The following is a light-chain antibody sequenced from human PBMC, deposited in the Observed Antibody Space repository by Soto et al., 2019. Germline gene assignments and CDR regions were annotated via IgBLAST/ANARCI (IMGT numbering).Light chain of an antibody. Sequence: QSVLTQPASVSGSPGQSITISCTGTSSDVGGYNSVSWYQQHPGKVPKLMIYEVSNRPSGVSNRFSGPKSGNTASLTISGLQAEDEADYYCSSYTSSSTQVFGTGTKVTVL. J-gene: IGLJ1*01. V-gene: IGLV2-14*01. CDR3: SSYTSSSTQV. CDR2: EVS. CDR1: SSDVGGYNS.